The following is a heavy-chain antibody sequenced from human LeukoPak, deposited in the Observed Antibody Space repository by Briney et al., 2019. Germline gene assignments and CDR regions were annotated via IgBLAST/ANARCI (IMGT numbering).Heavy chain of an antibody. J-gene: IGHJ4*02. CDR3: ARARPSMWIDY. CDR2: IYSGGAT. Sequence: GGSLRLSCAASGFTVSSNYMSWVRQAPGKGLEWVSVIYSGGATYYTDSVKGRFTISRDNSKNTLYLQMNSLRPEDTAVYYCARARPSMWIDYWGQGTLVTVSS. D-gene: IGHD5-12*01. V-gene: IGHV3-53*05. CDR1: GFTVSSNY.